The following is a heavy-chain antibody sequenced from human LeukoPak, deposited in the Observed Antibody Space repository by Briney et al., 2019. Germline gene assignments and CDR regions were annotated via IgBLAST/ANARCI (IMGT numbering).Heavy chain of an antibody. D-gene: IGHD6-13*01. CDR2: ISGSGGST. J-gene: IGHJ4*02. CDR3: AKDAGYSSSWRRGYFDY. Sequence: GGTLRLSCAASGFTFSSYGMSWVRQAPGKGLEWVSAISGSGGSTYYADSVKGRFTISRDNSKNTLYLQMNSLRAEDTAVYHCAKDAGYSSSWRRGYFDYWGQGTLVTVSS. V-gene: IGHV3-23*01. CDR1: GFTFSSYG.